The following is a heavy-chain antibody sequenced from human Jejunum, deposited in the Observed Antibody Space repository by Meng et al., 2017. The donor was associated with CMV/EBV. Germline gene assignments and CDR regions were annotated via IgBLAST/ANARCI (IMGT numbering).Heavy chain of an antibody. D-gene: IGHD3-10*01. V-gene: IGHV4-59*13. CDR1: SDFINSDY. CDR2: VSDIGRT. Sequence: TVASDFINSDYGNWIRQPPGKGLEWIGYVSDIGRTNYNASLRSRVTMSLDTSNKHFFLKLSSVTAADTAVYYCARGLRGYLLAFDPWGQGSLVTVSS. CDR3: ARGLRGYLLAFDP. J-gene: IGHJ5*02.